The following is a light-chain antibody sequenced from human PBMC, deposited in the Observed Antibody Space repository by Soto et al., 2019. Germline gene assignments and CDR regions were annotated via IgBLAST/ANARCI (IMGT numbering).Light chain of an antibody. CDR1: SGDVGGYNY. CDR3: CSYAGSRYV. V-gene: IGLV2-11*01. J-gene: IGLJ1*01. CDR2: DVS. Sequence: QSALTQPRSVSGSPGQSVTISWTGTSGDVGGYNYVSWYQQHPGKAPKLMIYDVSKRPSGVPDRFSGSKSGNTASLTISGLQAEDEADYYCCSYAGSRYVFGTGTKLTVL.